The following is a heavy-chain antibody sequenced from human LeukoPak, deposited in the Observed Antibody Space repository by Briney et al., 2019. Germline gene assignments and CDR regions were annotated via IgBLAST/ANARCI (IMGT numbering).Heavy chain of an antibody. CDR2: INYSGST. Sequence: PSETLSLTCTVSGGSISSYYWSWIRQPPGKGLEWIGYINYSGSTNYNPSLRSRVTISVDTSKNQFSLKLSSVTAADTAVYYCARDQRRRYCSSTSCYIWFDPWGQGTLVTVSS. CDR3: ARDQRRRYCSSTSCYIWFDP. V-gene: IGHV4-59*01. D-gene: IGHD2-2*02. J-gene: IGHJ5*02. CDR1: GGSISSYY.